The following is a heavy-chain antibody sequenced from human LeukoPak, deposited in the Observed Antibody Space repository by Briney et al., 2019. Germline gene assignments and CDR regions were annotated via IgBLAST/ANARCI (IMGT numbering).Heavy chain of an antibody. CDR2: INPNSGGT. CDR3: ARGGRFNGYDFWSGYYARWFDP. Sequence: ASVKVSCKASGYTFTGYDMHWVRQAPGQGLECMGWINPNSGGTNYAQKFQGRVTMTRDTSISTAYMELSRLRSDDTAVYYCARGGRFNGYDFWSGYYARWFDPWGQGTLVTVSS. CDR1: GYTFTGYD. D-gene: IGHD3-3*01. J-gene: IGHJ5*02. V-gene: IGHV1-2*02.